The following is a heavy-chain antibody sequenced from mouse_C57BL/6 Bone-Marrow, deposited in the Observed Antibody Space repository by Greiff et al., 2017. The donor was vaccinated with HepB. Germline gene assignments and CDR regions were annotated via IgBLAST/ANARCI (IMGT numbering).Heavy chain of an antibody. J-gene: IGHJ3*01. D-gene: IGHD3-3*01. V-gene: IGHV1-7*01. CDR2: INPSSGYT. CDR1: GYTFTSYW. Sequence: VQLVESGAELAKPGASVKLSCKASGYTFTSYWMHWVKQRPGQGLEWIGYINPSSGYTKYNQKFKDKATLPADKSSSTAYMQLSSLTYEDSAVYYCARGGLAFAYWGQGTLVTVSA. CDR3: ARGGLAFAY.